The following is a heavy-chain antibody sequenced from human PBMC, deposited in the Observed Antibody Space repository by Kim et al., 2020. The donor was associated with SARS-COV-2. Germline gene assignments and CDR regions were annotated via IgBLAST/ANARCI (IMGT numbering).Heavy chain of an antibody. V-gene: IGHV1-2*02. Sequence: ASVKVSCKTSGYTFTDYYMHWVRQAPGQGLEWMGWINPNSGDTNYAQKFQGRVTLTRDTSIDTAYMELSGLSSDETAIYYCARGGYCSGASCYTYYYYYG. CDR3: ARGGYCSGASCYTYYYYYG. CDR2: INPNSGDT. J-gene: IGHJ6*01. D-gene: IGHD2-15*01. CDR1: GYTFTDYY.